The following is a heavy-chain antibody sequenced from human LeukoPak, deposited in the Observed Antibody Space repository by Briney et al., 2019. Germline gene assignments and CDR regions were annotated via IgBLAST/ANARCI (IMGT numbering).Heavy chain of an antibody. CDR2: ISSSSYI. CDR3: ASLYCSGGSCTLDY. Sequence: PGGSLRLSCAASGFTFSSYSMNWVRQAPGKGLEWVSSISSSSYIYYADSVKGRFTISRDNAKNSLYLQMNSLRAEDTAVYYCASLYCSGGSCTLDYWGQGTLVTVSS. J-gene: IGHJ4*02. CDR1: GFTFSSYS. V-gene: IGHV3-21*01. D-gene: IGHD2-15*01.